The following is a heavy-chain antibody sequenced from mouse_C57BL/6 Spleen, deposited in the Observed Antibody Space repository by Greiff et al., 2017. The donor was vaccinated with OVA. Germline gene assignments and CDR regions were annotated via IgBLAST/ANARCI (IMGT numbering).Heavy chain of an antibody. CDR3: ASELLPGYYFDY. Sequence: QVQLKQPGTELVKPGASVKLSCKASGYTFTSYWMHWVKQRPGQGLEWIGNINPSNGGTNYNEKFKSKATLTVDKSSSTAYMQLSSLTSEDSAVYYCASELLPGYYFDYWGQGTTLTVSS. CDR1: GYTFTSYW. J-gene: IGHJ2*01. CDR2: INPSNGGT. V-gene: IGHV1-53*01. D-gene: IGHD1-1*01.